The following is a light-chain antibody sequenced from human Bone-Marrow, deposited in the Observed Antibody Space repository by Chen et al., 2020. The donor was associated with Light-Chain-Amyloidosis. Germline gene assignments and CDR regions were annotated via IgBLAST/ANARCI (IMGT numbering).Light chain of an antibody. CDR2: QDE. Sequence: SYELTQPLSVSGSLGQTASITCSGDRLGHRYAYWYRQKPGQSPVLVIYQDEKRPSGIPERFSGSNSGSAATLTISGTQAVDEADYYCQAWDNSAAVFGGGTKLTVL. CDR3: QAWDNSAAV. CDR1: RLGHRY. J-gene: IGLJ2*01. V-gene: IGLV3-1*01.